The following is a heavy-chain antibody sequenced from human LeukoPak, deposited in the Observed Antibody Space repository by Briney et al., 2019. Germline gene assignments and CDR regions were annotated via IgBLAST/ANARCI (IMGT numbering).Heavy chain of an antibody. CDR3: ARGYSNSSSWTPLGYYYYYMDV. V-gene: IGHV1-46*01. CDR1: GYTFTSYY. J-gene: IGHJ6*03. D-gene: IGHD6-13*01. CDR2: INPSGGST. Sequence: ASVKVSCKASGYTFTSYYMHWVRQAPGQGLEWMGIINPSGGSTSYAQKFQGRVTMTRDTSTSTVYMELSSLRSEDTAVYYCARGYSNSSSWTPLGYYYYYMDVWGKGTTVTVSS.